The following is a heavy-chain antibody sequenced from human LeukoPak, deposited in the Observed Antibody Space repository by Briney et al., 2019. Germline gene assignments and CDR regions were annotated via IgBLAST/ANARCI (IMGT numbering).Heavy chain of an antibody. J-gene: IGHJ4*02. D-gene: IGHD3-16*02. CDR1: GFTFTNYN. Sequence: GGSLRLSCTASGFTFTNYNLNWVRQAPGQGLEWVSAISSSSNYIYYADSVKGRFTISRDNAKNSLYLQMNSLRAEDTAVYYCARVTNLDTFGGVIAPFDSWGRGILVTVSS. V-gene: IGHV3-21*01. CDR3: ARVTNLDTFGGVIAPFDS. CDR2: ISSSSNYI.